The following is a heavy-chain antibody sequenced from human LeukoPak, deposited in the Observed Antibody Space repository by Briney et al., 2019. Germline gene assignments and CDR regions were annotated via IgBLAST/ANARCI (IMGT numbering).Heavy chain of an antibody. D-gene: IGHD5-18*01. J-gene: IGHJ4*02. CDR3: AVYSFRRVRDY. Sequence: PSETLSLTCAVYGGSFSGYYWSWIRQPPGKGLEWIGEINHSGSTNYNPSLKSRVTISVDTSKNQFSLKLSSVTAADTAVYYCAVYSFRRVRDYWGQGTLVTVSS. CDR1: GGSFSGYY. CDR2: INHSGST. V-gene: IGHV4-34*01.